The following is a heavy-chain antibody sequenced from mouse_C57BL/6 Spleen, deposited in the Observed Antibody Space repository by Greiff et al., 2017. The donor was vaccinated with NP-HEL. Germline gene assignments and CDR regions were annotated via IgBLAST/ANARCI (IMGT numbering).Heavy chain of an antibody. D-gene: IGHD3-2*02. CDR1: GYTFTSYW. CDR3: ARSAQATWRYFDY. J-gene: IGHJ2*01. Sequence: QVHVKQSGAELVKPGASVKLSCKASGYTFTSYWMQWVKQRPGQGLEWIGEIDPSDSYTKYNQKFKGKATLTVDTSSSTAYMQLSSLTSEDSAVYYCARSAQATWRYFDYWGQGTTLTVSS. CDR2: IDPSDSYT. V-gene: IGHV1-50*01.